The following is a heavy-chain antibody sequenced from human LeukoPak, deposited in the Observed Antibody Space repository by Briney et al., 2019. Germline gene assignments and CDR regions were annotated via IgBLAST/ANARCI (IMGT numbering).Heavy chain of an antibody. CDR2: IYSGGST. J-gene: IGHJ6*03. Sequence: PGGSLRLSCAASGFTVSSNYMSWVRQAPGKGLEWVSVIYSGGSTYYADSVKGRFTISRDNSKNTLYLQMNSLRAEDTAVYYCARELLEHSSWFNYYYYMDVWGKGTTVTVSS. D-gene: IGHD6-13*01. V-gene: IGHV3-53*01. CDR1: GFTVSSNY. CDR3: ARELLEHSSWFNYYYYMDV.